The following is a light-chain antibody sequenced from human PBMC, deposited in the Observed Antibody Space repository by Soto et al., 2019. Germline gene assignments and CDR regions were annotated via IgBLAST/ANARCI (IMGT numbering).Light chain of an antibody. CDR2: DVN. J-gene: IGLJ2*01. CDR1: SSDVGYYNY. V-gene: IGLV2-11*01. Sequence: QSALTQPRSVSGSPGQSVTISCTGTSSDVGYYNYVSWYQQHPGKAPKLMIYDVNKRPSGVPDRFSGSKSGNTAFLTISGLQADDEDDYYCSSYAGSYCHVVFGGGTKLTVL. CDR3: SSYAGSYCHVV.